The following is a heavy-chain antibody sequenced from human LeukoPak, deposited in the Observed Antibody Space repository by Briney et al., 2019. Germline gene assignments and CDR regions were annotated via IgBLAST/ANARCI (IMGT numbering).Heavy chain of an antibody. CDR1: GGTFSSYA. Sequence: ASVKVSCKASGGTFSSYAISWVRQAPGQGLEWMGRIIPIRGIANYAQKFQGRVTITADKSTSTAYMELSSLRSEDTAVYYCARESYSDYHEEYYFDYWGQGTLVTVSS. CDR2: IIPIRGIA. V-gene: IGHV1-69*04. CDR3: ARESYSDYHEEYYFDY. D-gene: IGHD4-11*01. J-gene: IGHJ4*02.